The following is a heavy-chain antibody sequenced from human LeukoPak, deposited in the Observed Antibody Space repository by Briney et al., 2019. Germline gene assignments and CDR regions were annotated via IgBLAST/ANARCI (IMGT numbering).Heavy chain of an antibody. Sequence: ASVKASCKVSGYTLTELSMHWVRPAPGKGLEWRGGFDPEDGETIYAQKFQGRVTMTEDTSTDTAYMELSSLRSEDTAVYYCATVRRWLLHNWFDPWGQGSLVTVSS. J-gene: IGHJ5*02. CDR2: FDPEDGET. V-gene: IGHV1-24*01. CDR3: ATVRRWLLHNWFDP. D-gene: IGHD3-22*01. CDR1: GYTLTELS.